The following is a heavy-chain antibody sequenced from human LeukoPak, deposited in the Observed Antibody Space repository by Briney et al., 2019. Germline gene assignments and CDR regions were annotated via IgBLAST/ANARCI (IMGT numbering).Heavy chain of an antibody. D-gene: IGHD6-13*01. J-gene: IGHJ4*02. V-gene: IGHV3-43*01. CDR1: GFTFHDHT. CDR3: TKDPAYSRSWYGYFDY. CDR2: ITWDGDVT. Sequence: GGSLRLSCAASGFTFHDHTMHWVRQTPGKGLEWLSLITWDGDVTYYADSVKGRFTISRDNSKNSLYLQMHSLRPEDTALYYCTKDPAYSRSWYGYFDYWGQGTLVTVSS.